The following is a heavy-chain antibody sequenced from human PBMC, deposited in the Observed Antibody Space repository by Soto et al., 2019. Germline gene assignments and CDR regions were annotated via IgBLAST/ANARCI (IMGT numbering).Heavy chain of an antibody. CDR2: ISSSSGYI. D-gene: IGHD3-22*01. Sequence: PGGSLRLSCVVSGFTFSSYTMNWVRQAPGKGLEWVSLISSSSGYIYYADSVKGRFTISRDNAKNSVYLHMNSLRGDDSALYFCARTSHYDISDYKDYWGRGTMVTTCS. V-gene: IGHV3-21*01. J-gene: IGHJ4*02. CDR3: ARTSHYDISDYKDY. CDR1: GFTFSSYT.